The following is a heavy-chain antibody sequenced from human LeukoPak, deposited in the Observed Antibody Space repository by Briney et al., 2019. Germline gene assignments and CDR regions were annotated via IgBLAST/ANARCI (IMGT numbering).Heavy chain of an antibody. CDR2: MYLSGTT. CDR1: GDSINSLDL. V-gene: IGHV4-4*02. J-gene: IGHJ4*02. CDR3: AGLVGRYSSGLYYYYFDY. Sequence: GTLSLTCTVSGDSINSLDLWSWVRQPPGKGLEWIGEMYLSGTTHSNPSVKSRVTISIDKSKNQFFLNLSSVTAADTAVYYCAGLVGRYSSGLYYYYFDYWGQGPRSPSPQ. D-gene: IGHD3-22*01.